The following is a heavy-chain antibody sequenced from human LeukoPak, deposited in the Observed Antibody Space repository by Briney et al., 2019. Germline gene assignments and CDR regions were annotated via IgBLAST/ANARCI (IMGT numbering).Heavy chain of an antibody. D-gene: IGHD1-1*01. CDR1: GYTFTGYY. Sequence: GASAKVSCKASGYTFTGYYMHWVRQAPGQGLEWMGWINPNSGGTNYAQKFQGRVTMTRDTSISTAYMELSRLKSDDTAVYYCARFGYGEIRGQLDLERRYYYYGMDVWGQGTTVTVSS. V-gene: IGHV1-2*02. CDR2: INPNSGGT. J-gene: IGHJ6*02. CDR3: ARFGYGEIRGQLDLERRYYYYGMDV.